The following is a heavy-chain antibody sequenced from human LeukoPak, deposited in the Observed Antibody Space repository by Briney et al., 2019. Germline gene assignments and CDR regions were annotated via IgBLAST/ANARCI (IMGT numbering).Heavy chain of an antibody. CDR1: GFTFSSYA. D-gene: IGHD3-10*02. Sequence: GGSLRLSCAASGFTFSSYAMSWVRQAPGKGLEWVANIKKDGSEKYYVDSVKGRFTISRDNAKTSLYLQMNSLRAEDTAVYYCAELGITMIGGVWGKGTTVTISS. J-gene: IGHJ6*04. V-gene: IGHV3-7*01. CDR2: IKKDGSEK. CDR3: AELGITMIGGV.